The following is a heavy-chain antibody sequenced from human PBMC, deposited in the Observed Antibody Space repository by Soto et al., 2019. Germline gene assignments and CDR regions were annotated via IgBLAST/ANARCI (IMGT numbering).Heavy chain of an antibody. CDR3: ASALYCSGGSCSFDP. D-gene: IGHD2-15*01. CDR2: IYYSGST. Sequence: NPSETLSLTCTVSGGSVSSGNYYWSWIRQPPGKGLEWIGYIYYSGSTNYNPSLKSRVTISVDTSKNQFSLKLSSVTAADTAVYYCASALYCSGGSCSFDPWGQGTLVTVSS. J-gene: IGHJ5*02. V-gene: IGHV4-61*01. CDR1: GGSVSSGNYY.